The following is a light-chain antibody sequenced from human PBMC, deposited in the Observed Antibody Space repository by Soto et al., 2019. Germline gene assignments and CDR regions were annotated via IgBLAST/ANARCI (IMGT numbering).Light chain of an antibody. V-gene: IGLV4-69*01. CDR3: QTWVTGILV. Sequence: QSVLTQSPSASASLGASVRLTCTLSSGHSTYDIAWHQQQPEKGPRFLMKLNSDGTHNNGDGIPDRFSGSSSGAERYLTISSLQSEDEADYYCQTWVTGILVFGGGTKLTVL. J-gene: IGLJ2*01. CDR1: SGHSTYD. CDR2: LNSDGTH.